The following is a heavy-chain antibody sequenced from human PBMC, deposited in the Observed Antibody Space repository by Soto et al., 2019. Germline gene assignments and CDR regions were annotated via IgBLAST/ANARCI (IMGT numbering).Heavy chain of an antibody. J-gene: IGHJ6*02. CDR3: ARSRAAAPPRVGMDV. CDR2: IIPFFHAP. CDR1: GGTFSRNA. Sequence: SGKVSCKPSGGTFSRNAISWLRQAPGHGLERTGGIIPFFHAPNYAQKFQGRVTITADESTSIVFMEMSRLRFEDTAVYYCARSRAAAPPRVGMDVWGQGTMVTVSS. V-gene: IGHV1-69*13. D-gene: IGHD6-13*01.